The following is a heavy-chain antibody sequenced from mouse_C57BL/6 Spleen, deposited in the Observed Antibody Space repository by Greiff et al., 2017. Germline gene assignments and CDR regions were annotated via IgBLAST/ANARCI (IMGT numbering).Heavy chain of an antibody. D-gene: IGHD2-5*01. CDR2: IHPNSGST. J-gene: IGHJ2*01. Sequence: VQLQQSGAELVKPGASVKLSCKASGYTFTSYWMHWVKQRPGHGLEWIGMIHPNSGSTNYNEKFKSKATLTVDKSSSTAYMQLSSLASEDSAVSYFARSGGSNYYFDYWGQGTTLTVSS. V-gene: IGHV1-64*01. CDR1: GYTFTSYW. CDR3: ARSGGSNYYFDY.